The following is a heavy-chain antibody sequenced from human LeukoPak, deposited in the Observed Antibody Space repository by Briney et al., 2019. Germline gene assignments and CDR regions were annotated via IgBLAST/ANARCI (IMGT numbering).Heavy chain of an antibody. CDR2: INPNSGGT. J-gene: IGHJ5*02. CDR3: ARFIQLSDRGWFDP. V-gene: IGHV1-2*02. D-gene: IGHD5-18*01. CDR1: GYIFIDYY. Sequence: ASVKVSCKASGYIFIDYYIHWMRQAPGQGLEWMGWINPNSGGTNYAQKFQGRVTVTSDTSITAAYTELSRLTSDDTAIYYCARFIQLSDRGWFDPWAQGTLVTVSS.